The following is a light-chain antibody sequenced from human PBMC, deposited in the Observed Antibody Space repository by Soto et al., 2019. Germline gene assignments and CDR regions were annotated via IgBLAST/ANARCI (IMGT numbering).Light chain of an antibody. V-gene: IGKV2-28*01. CDR3: MQGLQIPLT. CDR1: ESLLDSDGYNY. CDR2: LGS. Sequence: IVLTQSPLSLAVTPGEPASISCRSSESLLDSDGYNYLDWYLQKPGQPPQLLIYLGSNRASGVSDRFSGSGSGTDFTLKISSVDTDDAGVYFCMQGLQIPLTFGQGTKLEIK. J-gene: IGKJ2*01.